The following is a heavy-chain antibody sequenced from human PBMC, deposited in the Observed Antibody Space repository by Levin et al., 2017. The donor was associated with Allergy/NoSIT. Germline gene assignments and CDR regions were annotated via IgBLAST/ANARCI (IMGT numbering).Heavy chain of an antibody. CDR1: GFTFSSYW. D-gene: IGHD5-24*01. CDR3: ARGMAPYYYGMDV. Sequence: GESLKISCAASGFTFSSYWMHWVRQAPGKGLVWVSRINSDGSSTSYADSVKGRFTISRDNAKNTLYLQMNSLRAEDTAVYYCARGMAPYYYGMDVWGQGTTVTVSS. J-gene: IGHJ6*02. V-gene: IGHV3-74*01. CDR2: INSDGSST.